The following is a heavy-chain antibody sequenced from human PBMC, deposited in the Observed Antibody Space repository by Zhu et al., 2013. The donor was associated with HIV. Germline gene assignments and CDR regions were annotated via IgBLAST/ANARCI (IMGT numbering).Heavy chain of an antibody. Sequence: QVQLVQSGAEVKKPGASVKVSCKASGDTFTGYYIHWVRQAPGQGLEWMGWINPNSGDTNYAQKFQGWVTMTRDTSISTAYMELSRLTSDDTAMYYCARSLGGNGRIPDYWGQGTLVTVSS. J-gene: IGHJ4*02. CDR2: INPNSGDT. CDR1: GDTFTGYY. D-gene: IGHD2-15*01. CDR3: ARSLGGNGRIPDY. V-gene: IGHV1-2*04.